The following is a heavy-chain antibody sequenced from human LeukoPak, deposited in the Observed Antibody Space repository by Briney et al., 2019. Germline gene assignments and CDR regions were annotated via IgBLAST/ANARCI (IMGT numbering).Heavy chain of an antibody. CDR3: ARGERYYYDSSGYPFFDY. D-gene: IGHD3-22*01. CDR2: ICNSGNT. Sequence: SETLSLTCSFSGGSSSSSPYCWGWIRQPPGKGLQWIGNICNSGNTYYNPSLNTRVTMSVDTSRNQFSLRLSSVTAADTAVYYCARGERYYYDSSGYPFFDYWGQGTLVTVSS. V-gene: IGHV4-39*01. CDR1: GGSSSSSPYC. J-gene: IGHJ4*02.